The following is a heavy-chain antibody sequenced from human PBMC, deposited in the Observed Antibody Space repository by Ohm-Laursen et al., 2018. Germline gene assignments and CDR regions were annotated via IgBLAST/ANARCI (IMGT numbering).Heavy chain of an antibody. CDR3: ARDHYQYPDY. CDR2: INHSGST. J-gene: IGHJ4*02. V-gene: IGHV4-34*01. CDR1: GGSFSGYY. Sequence: SETLSLTCAVYGGSFSGYYWSWIRQPPGKGLEWIGEINHSGSTNYNPSLKSRVTISVDTSKNQFSLKLSSVTAADTAVYYCARDHYQYPDYWGQGTLVTASS. D-gene: IGHD2-2*01.